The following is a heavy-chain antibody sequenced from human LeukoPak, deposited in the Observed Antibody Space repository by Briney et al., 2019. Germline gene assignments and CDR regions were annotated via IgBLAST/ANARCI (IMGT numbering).Heavy chain of an antibody. J-gene: IGHJ5*02. CDR2: ISAYNGNT. CDR3: ARGPVPIRRDYHCSSTSCYGWFDP. Sequence: GASVKVSCKASGYTFTSYGISWVRQAPGQGLEWMGWISAYNGNTNYAQKLQGRVTMTTDTSTSTAYMELRSLRSDDTAVYYCARGPVPIRRDYHCSSTSCYGWFDPWGQGTLVTVSS. V-gene: IGHV1-18*01. D-gene: IGHD2-2*01. CDR1: GYTFTSYG.